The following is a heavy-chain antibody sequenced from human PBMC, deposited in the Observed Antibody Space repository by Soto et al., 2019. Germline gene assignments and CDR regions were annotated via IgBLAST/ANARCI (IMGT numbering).Heavy chain of an antibody. D-gene: IGHD3-10*01. CDR2: IIPIFGTA. CDR1: GGTFSSYA. Sequence: SVKVSCKASGGTFSSYAISWVRQAPGQGLEWMGGIIPIFGTANYAQKFQGRVTITADESTSTAYMELSSLRSEDTAVYYCARGGAFYSASGRYFITPPGEYWGQGTLVTVSS. CDR3: ARGGAFYSASGRYFITPPGEY. J-gene: IGHJ4*02. V-gene: IGHV1-69*13.